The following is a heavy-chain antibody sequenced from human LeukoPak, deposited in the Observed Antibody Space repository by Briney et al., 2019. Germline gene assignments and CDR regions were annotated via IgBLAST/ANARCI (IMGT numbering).Heavy chain of an antibody. V-gene: IGHV3-48*01. CDR2: ISSSSSTI. CDR3: ARGTLGYFDY. Sequence: GGSLRLSCAASGFTFSSHGMNWVRQAPGKGLEWVSYISSSSSTIYYADSVKGRFTISRDNAKNSLYLQMNSLRAEDTAVYYCARGTLGYFDYWGQGTLVTVSS. J-gene: IGHJ4*02. D-gene: IGHD7-27*01. CDR1: GFTFSSHG.